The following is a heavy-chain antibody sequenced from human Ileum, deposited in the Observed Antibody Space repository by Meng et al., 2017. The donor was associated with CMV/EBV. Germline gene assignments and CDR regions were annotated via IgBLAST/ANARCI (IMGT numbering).Heavy chain of an antibody. CDR1: GYTFTNYD. Sequence: ASVKVSCKASGYTFTNYDIHWVRQDTGQGLEGRGWMNPNGNTGDAQKFQGRGTMTMDTSISTAYMELSSLGPEDTAVYYWARWSPAALAYYHGMDVWGQGTTVTVSS. J-gene: IGHJ6*02. CDR2: MNPNGNT. CDR3: ARWSPAALAYYHGMDV. V-gene: IGHV1-8*01. D-gene: IGHD6-13*01.